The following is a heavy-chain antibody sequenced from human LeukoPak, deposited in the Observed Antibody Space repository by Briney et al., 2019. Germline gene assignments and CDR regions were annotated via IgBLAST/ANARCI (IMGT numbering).Heavy chain of an antibody. J-gene: IGHJ4*02. CDR3: ARGSYYGSGSSDY. CDR1: GGSISSGGYS. CDR2: IYHSGST. Sequence: PSQTLSLTCAVSGGSISSGGYSWSWIRQPPGKGLEWIGYIYHSGSTYYNPSLKSRVTISVDRSKNQFSLKLSSVTAADTAVYYCARGSYYGSGSSDYWGQGTLVTVSS. D-gene: IGHD3-10*01. V-gene: IGHV4-30-2*01.